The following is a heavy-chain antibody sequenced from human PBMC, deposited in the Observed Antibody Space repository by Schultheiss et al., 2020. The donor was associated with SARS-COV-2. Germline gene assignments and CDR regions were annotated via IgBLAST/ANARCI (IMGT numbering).Heavy chain of an antibody. CDR1: GFTFSSYW. Sequence: GESLKISCAASGFTFSSYWMSWVRQAPGKGLEWVASISGGSVNIDYADSVRGRFTISRDNSKNTLYLQMNSLRAEDTAVYYCARVSRYCGSTSCLSIDSWGQGTLVTVSS. D-gene: IGHD2-2*01. CDR2: ISGGSVNI. CDR3: ARVSRYCGSTSCLSIDS. J-gene: IGHJ4*02. V-gene: IGHV3-23*01.